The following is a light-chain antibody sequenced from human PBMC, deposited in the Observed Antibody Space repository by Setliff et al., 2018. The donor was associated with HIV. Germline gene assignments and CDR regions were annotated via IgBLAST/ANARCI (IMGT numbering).Light chain of an antibody. CDR2: QAT. CDR3: CSNTGSNTFV. Sequence: QSALTQPASVSGSPGQSITISCTGTSNDVGRYDLVSWYQQHPARAPNLIIYQATRRPSGVSNRFSCSKSGNVASLTISGLQAEDEADYYCCSNTGSNTFVFGTGTKVTVL. CDR1: SNDVGRYDL. J-gene: IGLJ1*01. V-gene: IGLV2-23*01.